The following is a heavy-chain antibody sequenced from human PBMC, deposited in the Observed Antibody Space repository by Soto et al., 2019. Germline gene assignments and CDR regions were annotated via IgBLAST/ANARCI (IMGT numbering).Heavy chain of an antibody. CDR1: GYTLTELS. D-gene: IGHD2-2*03. V-gene: IGHV1-24*01. Sequence: ASVKVSCKVSGYTLTELSMHWVRQAPGKGLEWMGGFDPEDGETIYAQKFQGRVTMTEDTSTDTAYMELSSLRSEDTAVYYCATARGGYCSSTSCYVVWFDPWGQGTLVTVSS. J-gene: IGHJ5*02. CDR3: ATARGGYCSSTSCYVVWFDP. CDR2: FDPEDGET.